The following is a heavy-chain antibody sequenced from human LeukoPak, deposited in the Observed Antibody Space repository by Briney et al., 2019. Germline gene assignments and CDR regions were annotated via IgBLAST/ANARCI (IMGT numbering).Heavy chain of an antibody. D-gene: IGHD3-10*01. V-gene: IGHV3-30*02. CDR1: GFTFSYYG. CDR3: TKDLMRDRWFGES. Sequence: PGGSQRLSCAASGFTFSYYGMHWVRQAPGKGLEWVAFIRYEKNEAYYADSVKGRFTISRDNSRNTLYLEMKSLRIEDTAVYYCTKDLMRDRWFGESRGQGTLVTVSS. J-gene: IGHJ4*02. CDR2: IRYEKNEA.